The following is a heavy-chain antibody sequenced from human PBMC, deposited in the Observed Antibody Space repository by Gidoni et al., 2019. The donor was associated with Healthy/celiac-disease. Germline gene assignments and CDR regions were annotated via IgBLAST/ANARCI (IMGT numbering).Heavy chain of an antibody. Sequence: QVQLQQWGAGLLKPSETLSLTCAVYGGSFSGYYWSWIRQPPGKGLEWIGEINHSGSTNYNPSLKSRVTISVDTSKNQFSLKLSSVTAADTAVYYCARGYTCSSTSCYRAFDIWGQGTMVTVSS. CDR3: ARGYTCSSTSCYRAFDI. J-gene: IGHJ3*02. V-gene: IGHV4-34*01. D-gene: IGHD2-2*01. CDR1: GGSFSGYY. CDR2: INHSGST.